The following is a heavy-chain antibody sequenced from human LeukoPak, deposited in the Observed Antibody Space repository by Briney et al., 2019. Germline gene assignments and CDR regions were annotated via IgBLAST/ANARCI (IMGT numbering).Heavy chain of an antibody. D-gene: IGHD3-22*01. V-gene: IGHV3-48*03. CDR3: ATRLGHYYDSSGDAFDI. J-gene: IGHJ3*02. CDR1: GFTFSSYE. Sequence: GGSLRLSCAASGFTFSSYEMTWVRQAPGKGLERVSYISSSGSTIYYADSVKGRFTISRDNAKNSLYLQMNSLRAEDTAVYYCATRLGHYYDSSGDAFDIWGQGTMVTVSS. CDR2: ISSSGSTI.